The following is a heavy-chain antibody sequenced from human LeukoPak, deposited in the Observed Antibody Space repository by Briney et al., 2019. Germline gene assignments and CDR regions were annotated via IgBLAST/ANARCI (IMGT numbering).Heavy chain of an antibody. V-gene: IGHV4-38-2*02. J-gene: IGHJ3*02. D-gene: IGHD1-26*01. CDR1: GYSISSGYY. Sequence: SETLSLTCTVSGYSISSGYYWGWIRQPPGKGLEWIGSIYHSGSTYYNPSLKSRVTISVDRSKNQISLKLSSVTAADTAVYYCARVPLHLSGSQAYLGAFDIWGQGTMVTVSS. CDR2: IYHSGST. CDR3: ARVPLHLSGSQAYLGAFDI.